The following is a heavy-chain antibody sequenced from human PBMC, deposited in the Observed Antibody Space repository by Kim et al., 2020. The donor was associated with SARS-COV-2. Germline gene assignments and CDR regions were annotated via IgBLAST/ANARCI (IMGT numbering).Heavy chain of an antibody. V-gene: IGHV4-59*13. J-gene: IGHJ5*02. D-gene: IGHD3-10*01. CDR1: GGSISSYY. CDR2: IYYSGST. Sequence: SETLSLTCTVSGGSISSYYWSWIRQPPGKGLEWIGYIYYSGSTNYNPSLKSRVTISVDTSKNQFSLKLSSVTTADTAVYYCARAPLYYYGSGSKGTNWFDPWGQGTLVTVSS. CDR3: ARAPLYYYGSGSKGTNWFDP.